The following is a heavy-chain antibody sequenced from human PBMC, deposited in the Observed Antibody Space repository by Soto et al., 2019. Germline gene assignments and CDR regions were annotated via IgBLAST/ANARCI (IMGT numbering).Heavy chain of an antibody. J-gene: IGHJ4*02. CDR3: ARVSYSSGWPLDY. CDR2: IKQDGSEK. D-gene: IGHD6-19*01. Sequence: GGSLRRSCAASGFPVSSYWMSWVRQAPGKGLEWVANIKQDGSEKYYVDSVKGRFTISRDNAKNSLYLQMNSLRAEDTAVYYCARVSYSSGWPLDYRGQGTLVTVSS. V-gene: IGHV3-7*01. CDR1: GFPVSSYW.